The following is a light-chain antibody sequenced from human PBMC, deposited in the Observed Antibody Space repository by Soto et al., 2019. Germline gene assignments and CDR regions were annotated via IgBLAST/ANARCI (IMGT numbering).Light chain of an antibody. V-gene: IGLV2-23*01. CDR2: EGD. J-gene: IGLJ1*01. CDR1: SSDVGSSNL. Sequence: QSLLTQPASVSGSPGQSITISCSGTSSDVGSSNLVSWYQHHPGKAPKLIIFEGDRRPSGVSGRFSGSKSGNTASLTISGLQAEDEADYYFCSFARSSSFYAFGTGTKITVL. CDR3: CSFARSSSFYA.